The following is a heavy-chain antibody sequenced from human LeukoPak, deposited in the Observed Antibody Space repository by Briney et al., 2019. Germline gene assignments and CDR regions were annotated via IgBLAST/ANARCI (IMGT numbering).Heavy chain of an antibody. Sequence: GRSLRLSCAASGFTFSSYAMHWVRQAPGKGLEWVAVISYDGGNKYYADSVKGRFTISRDNSKNTLYLQINRLRAEDTAVYYCARDFPPYYDFWSGYYDYWGQGTLVTVSS. D-gene: IGHD3-3*01. CDR1: GFTFSSYA. CDR3: ARDFPPYYDFWSGYYDY. J-gene: IGHJ4*02. V-gene: IGHV3-30*04. CDR2: ISYDGGNK.